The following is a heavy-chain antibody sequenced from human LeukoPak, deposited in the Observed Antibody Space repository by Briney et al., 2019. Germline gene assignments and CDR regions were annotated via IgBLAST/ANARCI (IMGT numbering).Heavy chain of an antibody. J-gene: IGHJ4*02. CDR1: GFTFSSYW. D-gene: IGHD1-26*01. CDR3: ARDKFQPGIVGATFDY. V-gene: IGHV3-7*01. CDR2: IKQDGSEK. Sequence: GGSLRLSCAASGFTFSSYWMSWVRQAPGKGLEWVANIKQDGSEKYYVDSVKGRFTISRDNAKNSLYLQMNSLRAEDTAVYYCARDKFQPGIVGATFDYRGQGTLVTVSS.